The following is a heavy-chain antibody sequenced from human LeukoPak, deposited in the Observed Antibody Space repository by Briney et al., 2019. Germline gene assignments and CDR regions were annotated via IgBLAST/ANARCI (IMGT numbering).Heavy chain of an antibody. CDR3: ARSPAYCGGDCPTGGAFDI. V-gene: IGHV4-39*01. J-gene: IGHJ3*02. D-gene: IGHD2-21*02. CDR2: IYYSGST. CDR1: GGSISSSSYY. Sequence: SETLSLTCTVSGGSISSSSYYWGWIRQPPGKGLEWIGTIYYSGSTYYNPSLKSRVTISVDTSKNQFSLKLSSVTAADTALYYCARSPAYCGGDCPTGGAFDIWGQGTTVTVSS.